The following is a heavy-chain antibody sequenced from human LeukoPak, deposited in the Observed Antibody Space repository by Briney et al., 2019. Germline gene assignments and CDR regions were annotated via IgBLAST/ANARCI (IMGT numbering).Heavy chain of an antibody. D-gene: IGHD3-10*01. Sequence: GGSLRLSCAASGFTFSSYSMNWVRQAPGKGLEWVSSISSSSSYIYYADSVKGRFTISRDNAKNSLYLQMNSLRAEDTAVYYCARDSPTMVRGVIAYYFDYWGQGTLVTVSS. V-gene: IGHV3-21*01. CDR3: ARDSPTMVRGVIAYYFDY. CDR2: ISSSSSYI. J-gene: IGHJ4*02. CDR1: GFTFSSYS.